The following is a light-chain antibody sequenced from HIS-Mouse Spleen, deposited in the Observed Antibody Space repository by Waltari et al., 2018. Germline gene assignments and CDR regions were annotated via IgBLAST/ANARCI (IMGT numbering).Light chain of an antibody. CDR2: DAS. V-gene: IGKV3-11*01. CDR1: QSVSSY. Sequence: EIVLTQSPATLSLSPGERATLSCRASQSVSSYLAWYQQKPGQAPRLLIYDASSRATGIPARFRGSGSGTDFTLTISSLEPEDFAVYYCQQRSNWPLFGQGTKLEIK. CDR3: QQRSNWPL. J-gene: IGKJ2*01.